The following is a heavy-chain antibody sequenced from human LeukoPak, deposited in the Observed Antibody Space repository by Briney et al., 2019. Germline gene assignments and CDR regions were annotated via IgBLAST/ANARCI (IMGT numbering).Heavy chain of an antibody. J-gene: IGHJ4*02. CDR2: IIPIFGTA. V-gene: IGHV1-69*05. CDR1: GGTFSSYA. CDR3: ARGEYYYDSSGYEFDY. D-gene: IGHD3-22*01. Sequence: ASVKVSCKASGGTFSSYAISWVQQAPGQGLEWMGRIIPIFGTANYAQKFQGRVTITTDESTSTAYMELSSLRSEDTAVYYCARGEYYYDSSGYEFDYWGQGTLVTVSS.